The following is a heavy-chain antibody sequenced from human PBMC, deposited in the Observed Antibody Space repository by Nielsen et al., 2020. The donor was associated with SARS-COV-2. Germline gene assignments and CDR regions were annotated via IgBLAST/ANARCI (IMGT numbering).Heavy chain of an antibody. V-gene: IGHV4-39*01. D-gene: IGHD5-18*01. Sequence: SETLSLTCTVSGGSISSSSYYWGWIRQPPGKGLEWIGSIYYSGSTYYNPSLKSRVTISVDTSKNQFSLKLSSVTAADTAVYYCARYDDRIQLWLRGGCNAFDIWGQGTMVTVSS. CDR2: IYYSGST. J-gene: IGHJ3*02. CDR1: GGSISSSSYY. CDR3: ARYDDRIQLWLRGGCNAFDI.